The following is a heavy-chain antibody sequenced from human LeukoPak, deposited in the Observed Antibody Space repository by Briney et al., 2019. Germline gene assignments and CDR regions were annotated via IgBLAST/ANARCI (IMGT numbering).Heavy chain of an antibody. CDR3: ARQEPSPYYYDSSGFYYVNAFDI. V-gene: IGHV4-59*08. Sequence: SETLSLTCTVSSGSISSYYWSWIRQPPGKGLEWLGDVYHSGSTNYNPSLKSRVTISLDTSKNQFSLKLSSVTAADTAVYYCARQEPSPYYYDSSGFYYVNAFDIWGQGTMVAVSS. CDR1: SGSISSYY. J-gene: IGHJ3*02. D-gene: IGHD3-22*01. CDR2: VYHSGST.